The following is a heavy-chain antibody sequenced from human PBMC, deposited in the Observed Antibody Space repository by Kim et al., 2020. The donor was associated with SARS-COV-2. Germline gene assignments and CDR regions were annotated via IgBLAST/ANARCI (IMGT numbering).Heavy chain of an antibody. CDR3: ASEGRITTCGVVIEDAFDI. V-gene: IGHV3-11*05. D-gene: IGHD3-3*01. J-gene: IGHJ3*02. Sequence: GRLTITRDNAKNSLYLQMNSLRAEDTAVYYCASEGRITTCGVVIEDAFDIWGQGTMVTVSS.